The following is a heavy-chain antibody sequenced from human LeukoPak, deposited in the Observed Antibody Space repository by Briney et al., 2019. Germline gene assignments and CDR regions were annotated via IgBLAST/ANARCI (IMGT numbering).Heavy chain of an antibody. J-gene: IGHJ6*04. CDR1: GFTFSNYG. CDR2: ISSSGSTI. CDR3: AELGITMIGGV. D-gene: IGHD3-10*02. V-gene: IGHV3-48*04. Sequence: GGSLRLSCAASGFTFSNYGMSWVRQAPGKGLEGVSYISSSGSTIYYADSGKGRFTISRDNAKNSLCLQMNSLRAEDTAVYYCAELGITMIGGVWGKGTTVTISS.